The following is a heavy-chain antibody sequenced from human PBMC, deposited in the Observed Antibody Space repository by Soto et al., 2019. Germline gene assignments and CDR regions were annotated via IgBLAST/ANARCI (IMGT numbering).Heavy chain of an antibody. D-gene: IGHD2-15*01. CDR2: IYWDDDK. J-gene: IGHJ4*02. CDR3: ANRSQYCSGDSCYSY. V-gene: IGHV2-5*02. Sequence: QITLKESGPTLVKPTQTLTLTCTFSGFSLSTSGVGVGWIRQPPGKALEWLALIYWDDDKRYSPSLKSRLNIIKDTSKNQVVLTMTNMDPVDTATYYCANRSQYCSGDSCYSYWGQGTLVTVSS. CDR1: GFSLSTSGVG.